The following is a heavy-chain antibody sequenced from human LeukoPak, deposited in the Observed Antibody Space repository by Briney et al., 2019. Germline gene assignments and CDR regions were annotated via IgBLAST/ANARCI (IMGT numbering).Heavy chain of an antibody. V-gene: IGHV3-64D*06. CDR3: VKGGSSSWYPFDY. CDR1: GFTFSSYA. D-gene: IGHD6-13*01. Sequence: GGSLRLSCSASGFTFSSYAMHWVRQAPGKGLEYVSAISSNGGSTYYADSVEGRFTISRDNSKNTLYLQMSSLRAEDTAVYYCVKGGSSSWYPFDYWGQGTLVTVSS. J-gene: IGHJ4*02. CDR2: ISSNGGST.